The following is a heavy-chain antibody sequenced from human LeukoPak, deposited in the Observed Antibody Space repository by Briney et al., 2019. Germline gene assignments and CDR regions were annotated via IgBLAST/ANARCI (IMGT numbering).Heavy chain of an antibody. Sequence: SETLSLTCTVSGASISIYYWSWIRQPPGKGLEWIGYIYYSGNTNYNPSLKSRVTTSVDASKNQFSLKLSSVTAADTAVYFCARGGSSSGPSDFWGQGALVTASS. V-gene: IGHV4-59*01. CDR1: GASISIYY. CDR2: IYYSGNT. CDR3: ARGGSSSGPSDF. D-gene: IGHD6-19*01. J-gene: IGHJ4*02.